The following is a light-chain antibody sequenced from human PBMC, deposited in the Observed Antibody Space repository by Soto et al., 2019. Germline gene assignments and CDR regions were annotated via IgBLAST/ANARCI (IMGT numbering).Light chain of an antibody. J-gene: IGLJ1*01. V-gene: IGLV2-8*01. CDR3: CSFAGGTNLV. CDR1: RXDIGGYDF. CDR2: EVT. Sequence: QSALIQPPSASGSPGQSVTICCTGTRXDIGGYDFVSWYQQHPGKAPKLLISEVTKRPSGVPDRFSGSKSGNTASLTISGLQSDDEADYYCCSFAGGTNLVFGTGTKVTVL.